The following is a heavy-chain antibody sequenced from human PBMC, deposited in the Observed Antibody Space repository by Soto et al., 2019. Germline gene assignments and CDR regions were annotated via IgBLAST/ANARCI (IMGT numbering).Heavy chain of an antibody. J-gene: IGHJ5*02. CDR3: ARVLWAHRSPTSVDP. CDR1: GGSISNGGYY. V-gene: IGHV4-31*03. Sequence: SETLSLTCTVSGGSISNGGYYWSWIRQHPGKGLEWIGYIYYSGNTYYNPSLKSRINISVDTSKNQFSLKLSSVTAADTAVYYCARVLWAHRSPTSVDPCDQGTLVIVSS. CDR2: IYYSGNT. D-gene: IGHD3-16*01.